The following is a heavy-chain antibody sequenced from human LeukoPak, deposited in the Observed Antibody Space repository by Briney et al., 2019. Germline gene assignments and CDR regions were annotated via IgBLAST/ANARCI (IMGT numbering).Heavy chain of an antibody. CDR2: IYSGGST. V-gene: IGHV3-53*01. CDR1: GFTVSNNY. Sequence: AGSLRLSCAASGFTVSNNYMSWVRQAPGKGLEWVSVIYSGGSTYYANSVKGRFTISRDNSKNTLYLQMNSLRAEDTAVYYCARDPRGYSGYDYYWGQGTLVTVSS. CDR3: ARDPRGYSGYDYY. D-gene: IGHD5-12*01. J-gene: IGHJ4*02.